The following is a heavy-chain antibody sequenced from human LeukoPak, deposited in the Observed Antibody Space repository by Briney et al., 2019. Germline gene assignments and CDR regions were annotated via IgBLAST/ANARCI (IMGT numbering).Heavy chain of an antibody. CDR2: IYYSGST. CDR1: GGSISSGGYY. V-gene: IGHV4-31*03. CDR3: ARAPMDYYDSSGPFDP. D-gene: IGHD3-22*01. Sequence: SQTLSLTCTVSGGSISSGGYYWSWIRQHPGKGLEWIGYIYYSGSTYYNPSLKSRVTISVDTSKNQFSLKLSSVTAADTAVYYCARAPMDYYDSSGPFDPWGQGTLVTVSS. J-gene: IGHJ5*02.